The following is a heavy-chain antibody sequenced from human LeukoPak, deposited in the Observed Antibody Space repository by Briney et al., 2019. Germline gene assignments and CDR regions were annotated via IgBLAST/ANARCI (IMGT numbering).Heavy chain of an antibody. CDR2: INPNSGGT. J-gene: IGHJ6*03. D-gene: IGHD3-10*01. V-gene: IGHV1-2*02. CDR3: ARGRYGWCGELLSYYYYMDV. CDR1: GYTFTGYY. Sequence: ASVKVSCKASGYTFTGYYIHWVRQAPGQGLEGMGWINPNSGGTNYAQKFQGRVTMTRDTSISTAYMELSRLRSDDTAVYYCARGRYGWCGELLSYYYYMDVWGKGTTVTVSS.